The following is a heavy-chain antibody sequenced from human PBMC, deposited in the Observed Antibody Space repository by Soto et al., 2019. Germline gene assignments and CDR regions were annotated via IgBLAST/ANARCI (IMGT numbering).Heavy chain of an antibody. CDR2: MYHSGST. Sequence: SETLSLTCAVSGGSISSGGYSWSWIRQPPGKGLEWIGYMYHSGSTYYNPSLKSRVTISIDRSKNQFPLKLSSVTAADTAVYYCARHHDSWGQGTLVTVSS. V-gene: IGHV4-30-2*01. CDR3: ARHHDS. J-gene: IGHJ4*02. CDR1: GGSISSGGYS.